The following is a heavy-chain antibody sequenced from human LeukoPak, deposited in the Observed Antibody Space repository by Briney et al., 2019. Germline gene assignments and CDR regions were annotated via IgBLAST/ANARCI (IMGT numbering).Heavy chain of an antibody. CDR3: ARGGSSEAFDI. CDR2: INANSGGT. CDR1: GYTFTGYY. V-gene: IGHV1-2*02. Sequence: ASVKVSCKASGYTFTGYYMHWVRQAPGQGLEWMGWINANSGGTNYAQKFQGRVTMTRDTSINTAYMELISLRSDDTAVYYCARGGSSEAFDIWGQGTVVTVSS. J-gene: IGHJ3*02.